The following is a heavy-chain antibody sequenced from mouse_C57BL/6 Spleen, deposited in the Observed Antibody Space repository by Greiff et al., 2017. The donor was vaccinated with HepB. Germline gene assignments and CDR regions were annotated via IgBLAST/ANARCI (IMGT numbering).Heavy chain of an antibody. V-gene: IGHV1-64*01. CDR3: ARTGTGWYFDV. CDR1: GYTFTSYW. Sequence: QVQLQHPGAELVKPGASVKLSCKASGYTFTSYWMHWVKQRPGQGLEWIGMIHPNSGSTNYNEKFKSKATLTVDKSSSTAYMQLSSLTSEDSAVYYCARTGTGWYFDVWGTGTTVTVSS. CDR2: IHPNSGST. J-gene: IGHJ1*03. D-gene: IGHD4-1*01.